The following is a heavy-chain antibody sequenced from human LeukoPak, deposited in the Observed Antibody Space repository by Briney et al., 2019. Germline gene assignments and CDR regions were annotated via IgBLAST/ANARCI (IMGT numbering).Heavy chain of an antibody. V-gene: IGHV4-61*01. CDR1: GGSVSSGSYY. CDR2: IYYSGSI. CDR3: ARRSRDTKTFDP. D-gene: IGHD2-2*01. Sequence: SETLSLTCTVSGGSVSSGSYYWSWIRQPPGKGLEWIGNIYYSGSINYSPSLKSRVTMSVDTSKNQFSLKLSSVTAADTAVYYCARRSRDTKTFDPWGQGTLVTVSS. J-gene: IGHJ5*02.